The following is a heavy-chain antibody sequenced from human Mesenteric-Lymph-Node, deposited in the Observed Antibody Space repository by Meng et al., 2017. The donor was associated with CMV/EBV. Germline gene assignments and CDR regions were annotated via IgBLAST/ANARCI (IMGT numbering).Heavy chain of an antibody. CDR3: ARDGYSSSWSTFDY. Sequence: TLAGDGISWVRQAPGQGMEWMGWSSAYNGKTNYTQTLQGRVTMTTDTPTSTAYTELRRLRSDDTAVYYCARDGYSSSWSTFDYRGQGTLVTVSS. D-gene: IGHD6-13*01. CDR1: TLAGDG. V-gene: IGHV1-18*01. CDR2: SSAYNGKT. J-gene: IGHJ4*02.